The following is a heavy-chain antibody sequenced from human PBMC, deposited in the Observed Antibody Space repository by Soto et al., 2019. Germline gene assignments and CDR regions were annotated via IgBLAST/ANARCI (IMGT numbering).Heavy chain of an antibody. D-gene: IGHD5-12*01. CDR1: GGTFSSYA. CDR3: ASPRGNSGYDGGNWFDP. V-gene: IGHV1-69*13. J-gene: IGHJ5*02. CDR2: IIPIFGTA. Sequence: ASVKVSCKASGGTFSSYAISWVRQAPGQGLEWMGGIIPIFGTANYAQKFQGRVTITADESTSTAYMELSSLRSEDTAVYYCASPRGNSGYDGGNWFDPWGQGTLVTVSS.